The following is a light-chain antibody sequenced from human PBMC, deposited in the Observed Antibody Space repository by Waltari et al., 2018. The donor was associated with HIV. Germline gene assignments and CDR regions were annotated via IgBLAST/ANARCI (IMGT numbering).Light chain of an antibody. CDR3: MQGTHWPPT. CDR1: QSLLYSDGDTY. J-gene: IGKJ4*02. CDR2: KVS. V-gene: IGKV2-30*01. Sequence: DVLMTQSPLSLPVNLGQPASIACRSTQSLLYSDGDTYLNWFHQRPGQSPRRLIYKVSNRDSGVPDRFSGSGSGTDFTLKISRVEAEDVGVYYCMQGTHWPPTFGGGTKVEIK.